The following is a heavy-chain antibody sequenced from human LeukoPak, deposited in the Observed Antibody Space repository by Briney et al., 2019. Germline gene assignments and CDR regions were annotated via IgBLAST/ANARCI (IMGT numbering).Heavy chain of an antibody. CDR3: ARGGHDPGIPFDI. CDR2: ISSRGSAI. D-gene: IGHD1-1*01. Sequence: GRSLRLSCAVSGFTLSSYEMNWVRQAPGNGREWVSYISSRGSAISYADSVKGPFTISRDNAKHSLYLQMNSLRADDTSVYYCARGGHDPGIPFDIWGQGTMVTVSS. CDR1: GFTLSSYE. J-gene: IGHJ3*02. V-gene: IGHV3-48*03.